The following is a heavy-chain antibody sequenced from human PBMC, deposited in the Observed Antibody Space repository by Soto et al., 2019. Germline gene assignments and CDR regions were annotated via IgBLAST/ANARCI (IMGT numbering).Heavy chain of an antibody. CDR3: AASIFYYGMDV. V-gene: IGHV5-51*01. CDR1: GYTFANYW. J-gene: IGHJ6*02. Sequence: PGESLKTSCKGSGYTFANYWIGWVRQTPGKGLEWMGIIYPGDSDTKYNPSFQGQVTISADKPITTTYLQRSSLKASDTAIYYCAASIFYYGMDVWGQGTTVTVSS. CDR2: IYPGDSDT.